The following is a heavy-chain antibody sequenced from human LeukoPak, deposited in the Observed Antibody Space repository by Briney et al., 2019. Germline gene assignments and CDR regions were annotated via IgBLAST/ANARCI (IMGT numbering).Heavy chain of an antibody. CDR2: IYGGGKT. V-gene: IGHV3-53*01. CDR1: GFTFSSYA. CDR3: ARDQATMIRNGFDV. Sequence: GRSLRLSCAASGFTFSSYAMSWVRQAPGKGLEWVSVIYGGGKTYYADSVKGRFTLSRDNSKNMLFLQMNGLRVEDTAVYYCARDQATMIRNGFDVWGQGTTVTVSS. J-gene: IGHJ6*02. D-gene: IGHD3-10*01.